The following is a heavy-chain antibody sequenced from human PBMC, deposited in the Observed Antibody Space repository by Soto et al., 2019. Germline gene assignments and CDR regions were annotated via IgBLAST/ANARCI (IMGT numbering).Heavy chain of an antibody. CDR3: AREGGADYGDYDATIDY. J-gene: IGHJ4*02. CDR1: GGSISSYY. D-gene: IGHD4-17*01. Sequence: SETLSLTCTVSGGSISSYYWSWIRQPPGKGLEWIGYIYYSGSTNYNPSLKSRVTISVDTSKNQFSLKLSSVTAADTAVYYCAREGGADYGDYDATIDYWGQGTLVTVSS. V-gene: IGHV4-59*01. CDR2: IYYSGST.